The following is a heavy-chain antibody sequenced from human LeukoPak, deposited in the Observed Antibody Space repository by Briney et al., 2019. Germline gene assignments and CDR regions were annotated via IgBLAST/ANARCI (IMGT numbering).Heavy chain of an antibody. CDR2: IYYSGST. V-gene: IGHV4-59*01. J-gene: IGHJ4*02. CDR3: ARGGSSGFNKWFDY. D-gene: IGHD6-19*01. Sequence: NPSETLSLTCTVSGGSISSYYWSWIRQPPGRGLEWIGYIYYSGSTNYNPSLKSRVTISVDTSKNQFSLKLSSVTAADTAVYYCARGGSSGFNKWFDYWGPGTLVTVSS. CDR1: GGSISSYY.